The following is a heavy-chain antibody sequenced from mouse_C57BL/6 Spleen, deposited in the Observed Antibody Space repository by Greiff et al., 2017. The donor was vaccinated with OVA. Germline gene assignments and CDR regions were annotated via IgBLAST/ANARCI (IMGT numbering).Heavy chain of an antibody. V-gene: IGHV1-69*01. J-gene: IGHJ1*03. CDR1: GYTFTSYW. CDR3: ARGGLDV. CDR2: IDPSDSYT. Sequence: QVQLQQPGAELVMPGASVKLSCKASGYTFTSYWMHWVKQRPGQGLEWIGEIDPSDSYTNYNQKFKGKSTLTVDKSSSTAYMQLSSLTSEDSAVEYWARGGLDVGGTGTTVTVTS.